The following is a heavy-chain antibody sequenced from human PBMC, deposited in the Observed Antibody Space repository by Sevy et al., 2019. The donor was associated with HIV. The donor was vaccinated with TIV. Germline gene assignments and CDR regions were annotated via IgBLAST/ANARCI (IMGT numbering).Heavy chain of an antibody. CDR1: GGSISSSSYI. Sequence: SETLSLTCTVSGGSISSSSYIWGWIRQPPGKGLEWIGSFYSTGSTSYNPSLRSRFTVSADTSTNQFSLRLTSVIATDTAVYYCATPRDSGWYEGTGGYFDLWGRRTLVTVSS. J-gene: IGHJ2*01. V-gene: IGHV4-39*01. CDR2: FYSTGST. CDR3: ATPRDSGWYEGTGGYFDL. D-gene: IGHD6-19*01.